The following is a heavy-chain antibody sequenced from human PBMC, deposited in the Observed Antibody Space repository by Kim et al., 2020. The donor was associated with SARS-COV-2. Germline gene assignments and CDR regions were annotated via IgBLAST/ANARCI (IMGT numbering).Heavy chain of an antibody. CDR3: ARSNERYCSSTSCYPYS. V-gene: IGHV3-30*07. D-gene: IGHD2-2*01. J-gene: IGHJ5*02. Sequence: KGRFTISRDNSKNTLYLQMNSLSAEDTAVYYCARSNERYCSSTSCYPYSWGQGTLVTVSS.